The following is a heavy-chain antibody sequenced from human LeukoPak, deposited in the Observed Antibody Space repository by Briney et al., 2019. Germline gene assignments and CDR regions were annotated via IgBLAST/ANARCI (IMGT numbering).Heavy chain of an antibody. Sequence: ASVKVSCKASGYTFTGYYMHWVRQAPGQGLEWMGWINPNSGGTNYAQKFQGMVTMTRDTSISTAYIELSRLRSDDTAVYYCAREEVGATPDAFDIWGQGTMVTVSS. CDR3: AREEVGATPDAFDI. CDR2: INPNSGGT. V-gene: IGHV1-2*02. D-gene: IGHD1-26*01. J-gene: IGHJ3*02. CDR1: GYTFTGYY.